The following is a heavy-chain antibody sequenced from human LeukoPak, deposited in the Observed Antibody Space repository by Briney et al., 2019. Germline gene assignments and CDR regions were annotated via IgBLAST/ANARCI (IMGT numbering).Heavy chain of an antibody. CDR3: ARAPGVRFLEWLFDY. D-gene: IGHD3-3*01. Sequence: IYYSGSTNYNPSLKSPVTISVDTSKNQFSLKLSSVTAADTAVYYCARAPGVRFLEWLFDYWAQGTLVTVSS. V-gene: IGHV4-59*01. CDR2: IYYSGST. J-gene: IGHJ4*02.